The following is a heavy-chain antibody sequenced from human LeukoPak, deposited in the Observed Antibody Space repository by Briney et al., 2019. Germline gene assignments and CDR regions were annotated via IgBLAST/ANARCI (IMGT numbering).Heavy chain of an antibody. V-gene: IGHV1-46*01. CDR3: ARDSYYDSSGSVDY. D-gene: IGHD3-22*01. CDR2: INPSGGST. Sequence: ASVEVSCKASGYTFTGYYMHWVRQAPGQGLEWMGRINPSGGSTTYAQRFQGRVTMTRDTSTSTVYMELSSLRSEDTAVYFCARDSYYDSSGSVDYWGQGTLVTVSS. CDR1: GYTFTGYY. J-gene: IGHJ4*02.